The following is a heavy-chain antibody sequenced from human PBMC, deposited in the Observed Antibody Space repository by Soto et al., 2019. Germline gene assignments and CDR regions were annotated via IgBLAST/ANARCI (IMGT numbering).Heavy chain of an antibody. Sequence: PGGSLRLSCAASGFTFSSYAMSWVRQAPGKGLEWVSAISGSGGSTYYADSVKGRFTISRDNSKNTLYLQMNSLRAEDTAVYYCATHVREWLLYWFDPWGQGTLGTVSS. J-gene: IGHJ5*02. CDR2: ISGSGGST. D-gene: IGHD3-3*01. V-gene: IGHV3-23*01. CDR1: GFTFSSYA. CDR3: ATHVREWLLYWFDP.